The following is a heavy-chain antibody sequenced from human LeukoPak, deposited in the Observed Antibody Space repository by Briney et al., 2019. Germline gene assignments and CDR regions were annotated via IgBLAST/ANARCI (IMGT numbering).Heavy chain of an antibody. V-gene: IGHV4-39*07. CDR1: GGSVSSSDY. J-gene: IGHJ3*02. CDR2: IYYSGST. Sequence: PSETLSLTCSVSGGSVSSSDYWGWIRQPPGKGLEWIGSIYYSGSTYYNPSLKSRVTISVDTSKNQFSLKLSSVTAADAAVYYCARVNPGYRPDAFDIWGQGTMVTVSS. CDR3: ARVNPGYRPDAFDI. D-gene: IGHD6-13*01.